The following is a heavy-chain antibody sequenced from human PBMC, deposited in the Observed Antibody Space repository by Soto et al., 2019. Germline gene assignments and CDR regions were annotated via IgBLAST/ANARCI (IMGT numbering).Heavy chain of an antibody. J-gene: IGHJ2*01. Sequence: QVHLVQSGAEMKEPGASVKVSCQASGYTFMNYAISWVRQAPGQGLEWMGWISPSTGNTDQAQGFQDRVTLTFDSSRNTANMERRSLGTDDTAVYYCARCYCSLGCCYACWHLDLWGLGTLVTVSS. CDR1: GYTFMNYA. D-gene: IGHD2-15*01. V-gene: IGHV1-18*01. CDR3: ARCYCSLGCCYACWHLDL. CDR2: ISPSTGNT.